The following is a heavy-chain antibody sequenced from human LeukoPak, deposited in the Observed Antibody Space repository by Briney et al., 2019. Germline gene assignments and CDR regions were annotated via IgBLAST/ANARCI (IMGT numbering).Heavy chain of an antibody. J-gene: IGHJ4*02. D-gene: IGHD3-3*01. CDR3: ARLLACGRAPCRTARFQFDS. V-gene: IGHV4-38-2*01. CDR2: IYPTGNT. Sequence: PSETLSLTCAVSSYSISIDNYWVWVRQPPGKGLEWIGSIYPTGNTYYNPSLKSRVAISVDTSKNQFSLKLTSIIAADTAVYYCARLLACGRAPCRTARFQFDSWGQGTLVAVSS. CDR1: SYSISIDNY.